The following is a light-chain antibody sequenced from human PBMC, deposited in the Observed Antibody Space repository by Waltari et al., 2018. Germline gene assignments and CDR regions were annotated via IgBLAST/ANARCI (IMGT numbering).Light chain of an antibody. CDR2: GPS. J-gene: IGKJ2*01. CDR3: QQYNNWPPFMYT. V-gene: IGKV3-15*01. Sequence: EIVMTQSPATLSVSPGERATLSCRASQSVSSNLAWYQQKPGQAPRLLIYGPSTRATGIPSRFSGSGSGTEFTLTISSLQSEDFAVYYCQQYNNWPPFMYTFGQGTKLEIK. CDR1: QSVSSN.